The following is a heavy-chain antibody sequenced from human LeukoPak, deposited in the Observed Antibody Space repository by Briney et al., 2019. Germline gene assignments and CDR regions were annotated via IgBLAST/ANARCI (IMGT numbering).Heavy chain of an antibody. Sequence: GGSLRLSCAAPGFTFSSYWMHWVRQAPGKGLVWVSRINSDGSSTSYADSVKGRFTISRDNAKNTLYLQMNSLRAEDTAVYYCARLRGITIFGVVPKGFDPWGQGTLVTVSS. CDR2: INSDGSST. CDR3: ARLRGITIFGVVPKGFDP. V-gene: IGHV3-74*01. J-gene: IGHJ5*02. CDR1: GFTFSSYW. D-gene: IGHD3-3*01.